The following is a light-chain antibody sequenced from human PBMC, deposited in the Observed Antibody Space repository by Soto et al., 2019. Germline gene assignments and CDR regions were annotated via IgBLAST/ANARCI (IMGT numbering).Light chain of an antibody. V-gene: IGKV1-6*02. J-gene: IGKJ5*01. CDR2: AAS. CDR1: QDISND. Sequence: IQLTQSPSSLSASVGDTITITCRASQDISNDLGWFQQKPGKAPKLLIYAASILQTGVPSRFSGSGSGSAFSLTITSLQPEDCATYYCLQDYSSPITLGQGTRLE. CDR3: LQDYSSPIT.